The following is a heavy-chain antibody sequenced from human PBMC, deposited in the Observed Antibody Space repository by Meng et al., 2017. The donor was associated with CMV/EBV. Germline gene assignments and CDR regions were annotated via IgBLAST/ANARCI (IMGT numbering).Heavy chain of an antibody. CDR3: ARGLYSSSWTRFDP. V-gene: IGHV4-59*01. D-gene: IGHD6-13*01. J-gene: IGHJ5*02. CDR2: IYYSGST. CDR1: GGSISSYY. Sequence: SETLSLTCTVSGGSISSYYWSWIRQPPGKGLEWIGYIYYSGSTNYNPSLKSRVTISVDTSKNQFSLKLSSVTAADTAVYYCARGLYSSSWTRFDPWGQGTLVTVSS.